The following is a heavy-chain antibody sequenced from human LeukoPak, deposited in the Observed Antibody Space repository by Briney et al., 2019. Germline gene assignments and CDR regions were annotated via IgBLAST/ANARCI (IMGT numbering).Heavy chain of an antibody. D-gene: IGHD6-13*01. CDR3: ARLWGSSRDNWFDP. V-gene: IGHV3-30-3*01. CDR2: ISYDGSNK. Sequence: GGSLRLSCAASGFTFSSYAMHWVRQAPGKGLEWVAVISYDGSNKYYADSVKGRFTISRDNSKNTLYLQMNSLRAEDTAVYYCARLWGSSRDNWFDPWGQGTLVTVSS. CDR1: GFTFSSYA. J-gene: IGHJ5*02.